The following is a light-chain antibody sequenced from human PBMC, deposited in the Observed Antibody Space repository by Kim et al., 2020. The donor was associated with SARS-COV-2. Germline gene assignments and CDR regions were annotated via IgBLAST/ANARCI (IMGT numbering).Light chain of an antibody. V-gene: IGKV1-5*03. CDR1: QSISSW. J-gene: IGKJ1*01. Sequence: DIQMTQSPSILSASVRDSVTITCRASQSISSWLAWYQQKPGKAPKLLIYKASTLESGVPSRFSGSGSGTEFTLTISSLQPDDFATYYCQQYNSYSRTFGQGTKVDIK. CDR2: KAS. CDR3: QQYNSYSRT.